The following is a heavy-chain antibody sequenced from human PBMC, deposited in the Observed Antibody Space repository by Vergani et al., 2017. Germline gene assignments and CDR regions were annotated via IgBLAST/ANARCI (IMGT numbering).Heavy chain of an antibody. D-gene: IGHD1-26*01. CDR3: AKVGASGNLPDY. V-gene: IGHV3-30*18. Sequence: QVQLVESGGGVVQPGRSLRLSCAASGFTFSSYGMHWVRQAPGKGLEWVAVISYDGSNKYYADSVKGRFTISRDNSKNTLYLQMNSLRAEDTAVYYCAKVGASGNLPDYWVQGTLVTVSS. J-gene: IGHJ4*02. CDR2: ISYDGSNK. CDR1: GFTFSSYG.